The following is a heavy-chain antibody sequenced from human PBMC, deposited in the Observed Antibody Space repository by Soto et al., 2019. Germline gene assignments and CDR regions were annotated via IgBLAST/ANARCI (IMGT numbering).Heavy chain of an antibody. J-gene: IGHJ4*01. Sequence: EVQLLGSGGGLVQLGGSLRLSCAASGFTFSNSDMVWVRQAPGKGLEWVSTISSSGTDTYYADSVKGRFTISRDNSRDTLFLQVNNLRAEDTALYYCARRRGSGNYFIDLWGHGTLVTVSS. CDR1: GFTFSNSD. CDR3: ARRRGSGNYFIDL. CDR2: ISSSGTDT. D-gene: IGHD3-10*01. V-gene: IGHV3-23*01.